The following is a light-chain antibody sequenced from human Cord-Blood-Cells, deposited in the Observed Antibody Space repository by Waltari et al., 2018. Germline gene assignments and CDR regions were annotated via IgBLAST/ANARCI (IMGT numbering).Light chain of an antibody. CDR2: GKN. CDR1: SLRSYY. CDR3: NSRDSSGNHVV. V-gene: IGLV3-19*01. Sequence: SSELTQDPAVSVALGQTVRITCQGDSLRSYYASWYQQKPGQAPLLFIYGKNNRPSGIPDRFSGSSSGNTASLTITGAHAEDEADYYCNSRDSSGNHVVFGGGTKLTVL. J-gene: IGLJ2*01.